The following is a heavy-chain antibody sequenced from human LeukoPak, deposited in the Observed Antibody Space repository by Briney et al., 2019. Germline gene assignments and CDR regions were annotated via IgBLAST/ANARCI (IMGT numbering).Heavy chain of an antibody. CDR1: AYSFISYW. CDR2: IYPGDSDT. CDR3: ARLPRTRYGARPSWYFDL. Sequence: GESLKISCRGSAYSFISYWIGWWRRMPRKALKGMGIIYPGDSDTRYSPSFQGQVTIAADKPISTAYLQWSSLKASDTAMYYCARLPRTRYGARPSWYFDLWGRGTLVTVSS. V-gene: IGHV5-51*01. D-gene: IGHD3-10*01. J-gene: IGHJ2*01.